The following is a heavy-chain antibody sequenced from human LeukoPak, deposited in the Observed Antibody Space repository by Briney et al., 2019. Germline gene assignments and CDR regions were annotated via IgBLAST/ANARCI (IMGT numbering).Heavy chain of an antibody. CDR2: IDHSGRI. Sequence: PSETLSLTCAVYGGSFSGYYWSWIRQPPGKGLEWIGEIDHSGRIKYNPSLKSRVTISIDTSKNQFSLKLNSVTAADTAVYFCARSDLNYYNYYGMDVWGQGTTVTVSS. V-gene: IGHV4-34*01. D-gene: IGHD2-21*02. J-gene: IGHJ6*02. CDR1: GGSFSGYY. CDR3: ARSDLNYYNYYGMDV.